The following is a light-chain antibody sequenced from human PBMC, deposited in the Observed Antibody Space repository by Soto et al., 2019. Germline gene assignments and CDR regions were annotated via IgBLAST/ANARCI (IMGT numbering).Light chain of an antibody. Sequence: EIVMTQSPATLSVSPGERASLSCRASQSVSSNLAWYQYTPGQAPRLLIYGASTRATGIPDRFSGSGSGTDFTLTISRLEPEDFAVYYCQQYGRSPLTFGGGTKVDIK. CDR3: QQYGRSPLT. CDR2: GAS. V-gene: IGKV3-20*01. CDR1: QSVSSN. J-gene: IGKJ4*01.